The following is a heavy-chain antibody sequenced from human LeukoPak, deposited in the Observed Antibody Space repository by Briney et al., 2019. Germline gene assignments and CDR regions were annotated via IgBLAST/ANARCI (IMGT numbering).Heavy chain of an antibody. CDR2: ISSSSSYI. V-gene: IGHV3-21*01. D-gene: IGHD6-19*01. J-gene: IGHJ3*02. CDR3: ARSAGTLDAFDI. CDR1: GFTFSSYS. Sequence: GGSLRLSCAASGFTFSSYSMSWVRRAPGKGLEWVSSISSSSSYIYYADSVKGRFTISRDNAKNSLYLQMNSLRAEDTAVYYCARSAGTLDAFDIWGQGTMVTVSS.